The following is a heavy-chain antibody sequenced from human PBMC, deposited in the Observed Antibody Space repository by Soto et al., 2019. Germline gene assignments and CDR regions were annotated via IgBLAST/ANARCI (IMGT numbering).Heavy chain of an antibody. V-gene: IGHV3-64D*06. CDR2: ISSNGGST. D-gene: IGHD3-10*01. CDR1: GFTFSSYA. CDR3: VKDYGSGSYYLPGKLYYGMDV. Sequence: HPGGSLRLSCSASGFTFSSYAMHWVRQAPGKGLEYVSAISSNGGSTYYADSVKGRFTISRDNSKNTLYLQMSSLRAEDTAVYYCVKDYGSGSYYLPGKLYYGMDVWGQGTTVTVSS. J-gene: IGHJ6*02.